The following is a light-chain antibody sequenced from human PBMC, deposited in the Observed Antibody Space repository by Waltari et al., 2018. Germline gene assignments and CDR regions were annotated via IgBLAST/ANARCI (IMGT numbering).Light chain of an antibody. CDR1: NGDVGGYYY. CDR3: TSYRSTNTRVI. Sequence: QSALTQPASVSGSPGQSITISCTGINGDVGGYYYVSWYQQYPGKAPKLLIYDVSHRPSGFSRRFSASKSGNTASLTISGLQTEDEADYYCTSYRSTNTRVIFGGGTKLAVL. V-gene: IGLV2-14*03. CDR2: DVS. J-gene: IGLJ2*01.